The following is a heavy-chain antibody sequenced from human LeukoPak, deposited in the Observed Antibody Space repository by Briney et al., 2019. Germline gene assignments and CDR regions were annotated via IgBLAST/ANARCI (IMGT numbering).Heavy chain of an antibody. CDR3: AKDSSGYFGPVGY. CDR1: GFTFSNAW. CDR2: ISGSGGST. D-gene: IGHD3-22*01. J-gene: IGHJ4*02. Sequence: AGGSLRLSCAASGFTFSNAWMSWVRQAPGKGLEWVSAISGSGGSTYYADSVKGRFTISRDNSKNTLYLQLNSLRAEDTAVYYCAKDSSGYFGPVGYWGQGTLVTVSS. V-gene: IGHV3-23*01.